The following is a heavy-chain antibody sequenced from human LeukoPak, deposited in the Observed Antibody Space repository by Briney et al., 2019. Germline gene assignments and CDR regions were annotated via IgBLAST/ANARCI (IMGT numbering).Heavy chain of an antibody. CDR3: ARETPRRGETRDGYR. CDR1: GFTFKKYW. V-gene: IGHV3-7*01. D-gene: IGHD5-24*01. Sequence: GESLRLSCAASGFTFKKYWMNWVRQVPGKGLECLANIKEDGSETYYADSVKGRFTISRDNPKNLLFLQINSLRVEDTAVYYCARETPRRGETRDGYRWGQGTLLTVSS. CDR2: IKEDGSET. J-gene: IGHJ4*02.